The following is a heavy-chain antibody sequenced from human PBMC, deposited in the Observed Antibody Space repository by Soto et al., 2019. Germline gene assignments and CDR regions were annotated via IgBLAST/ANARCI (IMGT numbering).Heavy chain of an antibody. CDR2: IYYSGST. V-gene: IGHV4-61*03. J-gene: IGHJ5*02. CDR1: GGSVSSGNYN. CDR3: ARGRNNWFDP. Sequence: SQTLSLTCTVSGGSVSSGNYNWGWIRQPPGKGPEWIGYIYYSGSTRYNPSLKSRLTISVDTSKNHFSLTLTSVNAADTAVYYCARGRNNWFDPWGQGTLVTVSS.